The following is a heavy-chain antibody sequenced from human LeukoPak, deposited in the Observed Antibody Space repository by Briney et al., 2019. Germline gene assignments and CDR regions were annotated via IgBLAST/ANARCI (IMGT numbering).Heavy chain of an antibody. CDR1: GFTFSSYA. CDR3: ANVVQPLSPYHLFDY. Sequence: PGGSLRLSCAASGFTFSSYAMSWVRQAPGKGLEWVSAISGSGGSTYYADSVKGRFTISRDNSKNTLYLQMNSLRAEDTAVYYCANVVQPLSPYHLFDYWGQGTLVTVSS. D-gene: IGHD1-14*01. CDR2: ISGSGGST. J-gene: IGHJ4*02. V-gene: IGHV3-23*01.